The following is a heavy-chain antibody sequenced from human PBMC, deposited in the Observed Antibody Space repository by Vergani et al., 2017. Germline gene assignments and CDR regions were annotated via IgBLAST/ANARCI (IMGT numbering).Heavy chain of an antibody. J-gene: IGHJ4*02. CDR3: ARHQELYDSSGRANLVLDY. CDR1: GYSFTSYW. D-gene: IGHD3-22*01. Sequence: EVQLVPSGAEEKQPGASLKTSCKGSGYSFTSYWIGWVRQLPGKGLEWMGVIYPGDSDTRYRPSFQGQVTISAEKSISTASLQWSSLKASDTAMYYCARHQELYDSSGRANLVLDYWGQGTLVTVSS. V-gene: IGHV5-51*01. CDR2: IYPGDSDT.